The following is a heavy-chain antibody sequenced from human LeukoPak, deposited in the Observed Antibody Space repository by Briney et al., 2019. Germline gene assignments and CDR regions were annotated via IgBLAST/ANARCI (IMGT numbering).Heavy chain of an antibody. CDR1: GFTFSSDS. CDR2: ISSSSSYI. J-gene: IGHJ4*02. V-gene: IGHV3-21*01. Sequence: GGSLRLSCAASGFTFSSDSMNWVRQAPGKGLEWVSSISSSSSYIYYADSVKGRFTISRDNAKNSLYLQMNSLRAEDTAVYYCARGGLDGYSYGFDYWGQGTLVTVSS. CDR3: ARGGLDGYSYGFDY. D-gene: IGHD5-18*01.